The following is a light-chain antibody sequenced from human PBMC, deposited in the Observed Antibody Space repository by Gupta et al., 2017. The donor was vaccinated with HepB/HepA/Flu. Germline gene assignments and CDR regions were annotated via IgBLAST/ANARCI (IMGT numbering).Light chain of an antibody. Sequence: DIQLTQSPSFLSASVGDRVTITCRASQGISSYLGWYQQKPGKAPKRLIYAASTLQSGVPSRFSGSGSGTEFTLTISSLQPEDFATYYCQQDNTYPRTFGQGTKVEIK. CDR3: QQDNTYPRT. CDR1: QGISSY. CDR2: AAS. J-gene: IGKJ1*01. V-gene: IGKV1-9*01.